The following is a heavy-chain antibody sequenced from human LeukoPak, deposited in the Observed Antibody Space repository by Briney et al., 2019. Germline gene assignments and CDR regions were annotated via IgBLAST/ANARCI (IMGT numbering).Heavy chain of an antibody. Sequence: GGSLRLSCAASGFTFSSYEMNLVRQAPGKGLEWVSYISGSGSTIYYADSVKGRFTISRDNAKNSLYLQTNSLRAEDTAVYYCARGGMVPDWGQGTLVTVSS. CDR3: ARGGMVPD. CDR2: ISGSGSTI. CDR1: GFTFSSYE. J-gene: IGHJ4*02. D-gene: IGHD4/OR15-4a*01. V-gene: IGHV3-48*03.